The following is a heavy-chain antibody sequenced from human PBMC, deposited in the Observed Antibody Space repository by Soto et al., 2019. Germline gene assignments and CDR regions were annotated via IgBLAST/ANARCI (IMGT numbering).Heavy chain of an antibody. Sequence: ASVKVSCKASGGTFSSYAISWVRQAPGQGLEWMGGIIPIFGTANYAQKFQCRVTITADESTSTAYMELSSLRSEDTAVYYCARDRSITIFGPIDAFDIWGQGTMVTVSS. CDR1: GGTFSSYA. CDR2: IIPIFGTA. V-gene: IGHV1-69*13. D-gene: IGHD3-3*01. J-gene: IGHJ3*02. CDR3: ARDRSITIFGPIDAFDI.